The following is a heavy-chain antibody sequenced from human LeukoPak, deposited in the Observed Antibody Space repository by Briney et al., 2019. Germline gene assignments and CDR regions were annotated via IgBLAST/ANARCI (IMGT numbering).Heavy chain of an antibody. CDR1: GYTFTGYY. D-gene: IGHD6-13*01. CDR3: ARDLGVHTSSWYGGGN. CDR2: INPNSGGT. V-gene: IGHV1-2*02. J-gene: IGHJ4*02. Sequence: GASVKVSCKASGYTFTGYYMHWVRQAPGQGLEWMGWINPNSGGTNYAQKFQGRVTMTRDTSISTAYMELSRLRSDDTAVYYCARDLGVHTSSWYGGGNWGQGTLVTVSS.